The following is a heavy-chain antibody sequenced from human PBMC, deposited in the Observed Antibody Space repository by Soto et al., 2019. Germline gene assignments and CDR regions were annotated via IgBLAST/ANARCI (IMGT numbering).Heavy chain of an antibody. J-gene: IGHJ5*02. V-gene: IGHV2-5*02. D-gene: IGHD3-10*01. CDR2: IYWDDDK. Sequence: QITLKESGPTLVKPTQTLTLTCTFSGFSLTTRGVGVGWIRQPPGKALECLALIYWDDDKRYSPSLQSSLSITNDTSKNQVVLTMTNVDPVDTATYYCAHIPNYYQSDSFDPWGPGTLVSVSS. CDR3: AHIPNYYQSDSFDP. CDR1: GFSLTTRGVG.